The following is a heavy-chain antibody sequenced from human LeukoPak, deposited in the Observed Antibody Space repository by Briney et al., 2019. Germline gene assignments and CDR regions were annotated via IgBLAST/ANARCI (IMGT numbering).Heavy chain of an antibody. CDR1: GYIFTNYG. CDR3: ARDPPKYDGRPSNDHFDY. V-gene: IGHV1-18*01. CDR2: ISVYNGDT. J-gene: IGHJ4*02. Sequence: GASVKVSCKASGYIFTNYGISWVRQAPGQGLEWMGWISVYNGDTIYAQNLQGRVAMTTDTSTTTAYMELRSLTSDDTAVYYCARDPPKYDGRPSNDHFDYWGLGTLVTVSS. D-gene: IGHD3-22*01.